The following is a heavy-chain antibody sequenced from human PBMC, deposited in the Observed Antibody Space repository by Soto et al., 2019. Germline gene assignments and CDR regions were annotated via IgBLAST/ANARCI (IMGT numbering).Heavy chain of an antibody. CDR1: GYTFTTYH. CDR3: VRGYCTSSASCEGDFQH. Sequence: QVQLVQSGAEVKEPGASVKISCKASGYTFTTYHIHWVRQAPGQGLDWMGMIDPIGGNTGYARKYQDRVAMTRDTSTGTAYIEVNRLRFDDTAMYFCVRGYCTSSASCEGDFQHWGQGTLVTVSS. D-gene: IGHD2-2*01. CDR2: IDPIGGNT. J-gene: IGHJ1*01. V-gene: IGHV1-46*01.